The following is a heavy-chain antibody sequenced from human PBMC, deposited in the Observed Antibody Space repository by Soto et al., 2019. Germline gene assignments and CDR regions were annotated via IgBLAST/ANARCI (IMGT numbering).Heavy chain of an antibody. J-gene: IGHJ6*03. Sequence: GASVKVSCKASGYTFTSYGISWVRQAPGRGLEWMGWISAYNGNTNYAQKLQGRVTMTTDTSTSTAYMELRSLRSDDTAVYYCARGEVPAARNYYYYYMDVWGKGTTVTVSS. CDR3: ARGEVPAARNYYYYYMDV. CDR2: ISAYNGNT. D-gene: IGHD2-2*01. CDR1: GYTFTSYG. V-gene: IGHV1-18*01.